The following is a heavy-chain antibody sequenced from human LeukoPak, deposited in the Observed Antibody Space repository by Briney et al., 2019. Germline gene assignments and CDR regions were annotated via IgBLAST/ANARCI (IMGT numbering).Heavy chain of an antibody. V-gene: IGHV1-2*02. CDR2: INPNSGGT. D-gene: IGHD6-13*01. CDR1: GYTFTVYC. J-gene: IGHJ4*02. Sequence: ASVKVSCKASGYTFTVYCMRWVRQAPGQGLEWMGGINPNSGGTNYAQKFQGRVTMTRDTSISTAYMELSRLRSDDTAVYYCARENSSSRHFDYWGQGTLVTVSS. CDR3: ARENSSSRHFDY.